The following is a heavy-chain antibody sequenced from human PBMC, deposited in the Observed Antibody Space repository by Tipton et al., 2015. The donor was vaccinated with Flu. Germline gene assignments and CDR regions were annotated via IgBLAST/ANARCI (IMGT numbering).Heavy chain of an antibody. J-gene: IGHJ3*02. CDR3: ARDRVLMEYQPETRFGAFDI. V-gene: IGHV3-7*03. CDR1: GFTFSSYW. CDR2: IKQDGSEK. D-gene: IGHD2-2*01. Sequence: SLRLSCAASGFTFSSYWMSWVRQAPGKGLEWVANIKQDGSEKYYVDSVKGRFTISRDNAKNSLYLQMNSLRAEDTAVYYCARDRVLMEYQPETRFGAFDIWGQGTMVTVSS.